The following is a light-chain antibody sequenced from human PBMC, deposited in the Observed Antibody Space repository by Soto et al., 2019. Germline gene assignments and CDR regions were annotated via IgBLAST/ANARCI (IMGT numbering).Light chain of an antibody. CDR2: KAS. CDR3: QQYNTYVT. Sequence: IQFTQSPSTRSASVGDRVAITCRASQSINSWLAWYRQKPRKAPKXLIYKASSLESGVPTRFSGSGSGTEFTLTICSQQSDDFATYYCQQYNTYVTFGGGTKVDI. V-gene: IGKV1-5*03. J-gene: IGKJ4*01. CDR1: QSINSW.